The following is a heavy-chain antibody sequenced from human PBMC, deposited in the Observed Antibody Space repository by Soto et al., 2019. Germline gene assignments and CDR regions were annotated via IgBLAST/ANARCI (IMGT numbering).Heavy chain of an antibody. CDR3: RNLHYF. V-gene: IGHV4-59*12. J-gene: IGHJ1*01. D-gene: IGHD4-4*01. CDR2: IYYSGST. Sequence: PSETLSLTCTVYTGSISYYYWSWIRQPPGKGLEWIGYIYYSGSTNYKYNPSLKSRVTISVDTSKNQFSLKLSSVTAAYTAVYYRRNLHYF. CDR1: TGSISYYY.